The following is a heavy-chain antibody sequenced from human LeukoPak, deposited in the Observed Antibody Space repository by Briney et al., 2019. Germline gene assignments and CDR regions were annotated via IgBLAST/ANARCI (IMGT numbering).Heavy chain of an antibody. V-gene: IGHV4-39*02. CDR3: ARTNIAAVYFDS. J-gene: IGHJ4*02. CDR2: IHYSGST. CDR1: GGSISSSSYY. D-gene: IGHD6-13*01. Sequence: SETLPHTCTFSGGSISSSSYYWGWIRQPPGKGLEWIGNIHYSGSTYYNRSLKRRVTISVDTSKNHFSLKLSSVSAADAAVYYCARTNIAAVYFDSSGEGTLVTVSS.